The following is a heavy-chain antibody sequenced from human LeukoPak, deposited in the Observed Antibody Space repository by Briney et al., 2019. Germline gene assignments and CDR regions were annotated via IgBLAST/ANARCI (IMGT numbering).Heavy chain of an antibody. CDR2: INSDGSST. CDR3: ARGRGSYFFHDAFDI. CDR1: GFAFSNYW. J-gene: IGHJ3*02. V-gene: IGHV3-74*01. Sequence: GGSLRLSCAASGFAFSNYWMHWVRQAPGKGLVWVSRINSDGSSTSYADSVKGRFTISRDNAKNTLYLQMNSLRAEDTAVYYCARGRGSYFFHDAFDIWGQGTMVTVSS. D-gene: IGHD1-26*01.